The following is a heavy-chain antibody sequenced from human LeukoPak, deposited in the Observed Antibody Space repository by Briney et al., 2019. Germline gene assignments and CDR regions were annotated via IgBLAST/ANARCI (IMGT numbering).Heavy chain of an antibody. CDR3: AKVTCSSITCYPRGYFDY. CDR2: ISGSGDST. D-gene: IGHD2/OR15-2a*01. Sequence: GGSLRLSCAASGFTFSNYAMSWVRQAPGKGLECVSTISGSGDSTYYADSVKGRFTISRDNSKNTLYLQMNSLRAEDTAVYYCAKVTCSSITCYPRGYFDYWGQGTLVTVSS. J-gene: IGHJ4*02. CDR1: GFTFSNYA. V-gene: IGHV3-23*01.